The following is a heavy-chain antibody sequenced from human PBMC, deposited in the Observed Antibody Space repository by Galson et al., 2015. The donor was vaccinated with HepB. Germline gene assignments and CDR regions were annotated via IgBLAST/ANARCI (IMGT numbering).Heavy chain of an antibody. V-gene: IGHV1-2*02. CDR1: GYTFTGYY. Sequence: SVKVSCKASGYTFTGYYMHWVRQAPGQGLEWMGWINPNSGGTNYAQKFRGRVTMTRDTSISTAYMELSRLRSDDTAVYYCARDPGVTTALGEAFDIWGQGTMVTVSS. CDR2: INPNSGGT. J-gene: IGHJ3*02. D-gene: IGHD3-16*01. CDR3: ARDPGVTTALGEAFDI.